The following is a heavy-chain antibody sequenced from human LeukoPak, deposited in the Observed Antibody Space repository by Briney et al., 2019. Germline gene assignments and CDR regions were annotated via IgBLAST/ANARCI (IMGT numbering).Heavy chain of an antibody. V-gene: IGHV4-61*02. J-gene: IGHJ4*02. Sequence: SETLSLTCTVSGGSISSGSYYWSWIRQPAGQGLEWIGRIYTSGSTNYNPSLKSRVTISVDTSKNQFSLKLSSVTAADTAVYYCARAGDSSGNFDYWGQGTLVTVSS. D-gene: IGHD3-22*01. CDR2: IYTSGST. CDR1: GGSISSGSYY. CDR3: ARAGDSSGNFDY.